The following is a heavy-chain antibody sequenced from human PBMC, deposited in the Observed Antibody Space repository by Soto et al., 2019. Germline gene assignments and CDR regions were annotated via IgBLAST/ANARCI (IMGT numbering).Heavy chain of an antibody. CDR1: GFTFSSYA. Sequence: PGVSLRLSCAASGFTFSSYALSWVRQAQGKGLEWVSAISGSGGSTYYADSVKGRFTISRDNSKNTLYLQMNSLRAEDTAVYYCAKALYYYDSSGYYLDAFDIWGQGTMVTVSS. J-gene: IGHJ3*02. CDR3: AKALYYYDSSGYYLDAFDI. CDR2: ISGSGGST. V-gene: IGHV3-23*01. D-gene: IGHD3-22*01.